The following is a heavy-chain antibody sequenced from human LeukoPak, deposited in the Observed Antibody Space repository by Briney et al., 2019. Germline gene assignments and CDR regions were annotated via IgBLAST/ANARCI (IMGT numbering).Heavy chain of an antibody. Sequence: PSETLSLTCTISGGSITSDHWGWIRQPPGKGLESLGYIHMSRITDYSPSLRGRITISMDTSKNQFYLNLHSVTAADTAIYFCATHLYGKGPEHWGQGILVTVSS. V-gene: IGHV4-4*08. CDR2: IHMSRIT. D-gene: IGHD3-16*01. J-gene: IGHJ4*02. CDR3: ATHLYGKGPEH. CDR1: GGSITSDH.